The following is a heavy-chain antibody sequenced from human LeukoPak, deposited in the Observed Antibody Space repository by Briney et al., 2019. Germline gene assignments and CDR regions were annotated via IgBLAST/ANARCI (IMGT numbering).Heavy chain of an antibody. J-gene: IGHJ4*02. D-gene: IGHD4-17*01. CDR1: GFTFSSYA. V-gene: IGHV3-64*04. CDR2: ISSNGGST. Sequence: GGSLRLSCSASGFTFSSYAMHWVRQAPGKGLEYVSAISSNGGSTYYADSVKGRFTISRDNSKNTLYLQMNSLRAEDTAVYYCARDLYTVTLDYWGQGTLVTVSS. CDR3: ARDLYTVTLDY.